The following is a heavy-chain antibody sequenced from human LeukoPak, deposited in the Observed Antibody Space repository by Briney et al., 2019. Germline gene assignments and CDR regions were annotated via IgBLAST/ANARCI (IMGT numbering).Heavy chain of an antibody. J-gene: IGHJ5*02. V-gene: IGHV4-34*01. Sequence: SETLSLTCAVYGGSFRGYYWSWIRKPPGKGLEWIGEINHSGSTNYNPSLKSRVTISVDTSKKQFSLNLNSVTAADTAVYYCARTSRFDPWGQGTLVTVSS. CDR3: ARTSRFDP. CDR1: GGSFRGYY. CDR2: INHSGST.